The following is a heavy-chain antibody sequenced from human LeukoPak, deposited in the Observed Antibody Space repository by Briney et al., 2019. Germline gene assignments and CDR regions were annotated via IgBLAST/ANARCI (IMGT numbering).Heavy chain of an antibody. D-gene: IGHD2-2*01. CDR3: ASTQTVSFVVVPAFNWFDP. Sequence: SVKVSCKASGGTFSSYAISWVRQAPGQGLEWMGGIIPIFGTANYAQKFQGRVTITPDGSTSTAYMELSSLRSEDTAVYYCASTQTVSFVVVPAFNWFDPWGQGTLVTVSS. V-gene: IGHV1-69*01. CDR2: IIPIFGTA. J-gene: IGHJ5*02. CDR1: GGTFSSYA.